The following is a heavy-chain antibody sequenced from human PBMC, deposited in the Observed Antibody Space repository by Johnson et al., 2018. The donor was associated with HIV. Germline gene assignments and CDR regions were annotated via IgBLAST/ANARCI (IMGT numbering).Heavy chain of an antibody. CDR2: ISWNSGSI. CDR1: GFTFDDYA. Sequence: VQLVESGGGLVQPGRSLRLSCAASGFTFDDYAMHWVRQAPGKGLEWVSGISWNSGSIGYADSVKGRFTISRDNAKNSLFLQMNSLRAEDTAVYHCARSTNWASDIWGQGTMVTVSS. D-gene: IGHD2-2*01. V-gene: IGHV3-9*01. CDR3: ARSTNWASDI. J-gene: IGHJ3*02.